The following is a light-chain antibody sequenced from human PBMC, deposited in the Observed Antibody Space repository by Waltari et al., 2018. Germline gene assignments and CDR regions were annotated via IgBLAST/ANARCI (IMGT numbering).Light chain of an antibody. J-gene: IGKJ2*01. Sequence: DIQMTQSPSTLSAFVGDRVTITCRASQNINTWLAWYQQKPGKVPRLLIYKASTLENGVPSMFSGSGSGTEFTLTISSLQPDDFATYYCQQYNSFSGYTFGQGTKLEIK. CDR3: QQYNSFSGYT. V-gene: IGKV1-5*03. CDR1: QNINTW. CDR2: KAS.